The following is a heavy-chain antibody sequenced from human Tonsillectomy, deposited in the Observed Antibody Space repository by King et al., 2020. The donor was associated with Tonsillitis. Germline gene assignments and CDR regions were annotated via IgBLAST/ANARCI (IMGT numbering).Heavy chain of an antibody. Sequence: VQLQQSGPGLVKPSQTLSLTCAISGDSVSSNRSAWNWIRQSPSRGLEWLGKTYFRSKWYNDYAVSVKSRITINPDTTKNQVSLQVKSVTPEDTTGYYCVRETFRALDRRYSYYGMHVWGQGTTVTVSS. CDR3: VRETFRALDRRYSYYGMHV. CDR1: GDSVSSNRSA. D-gene: IGHD3/OR15-3a*01. J-gene: IGHJ6*02. CDR2: TYFRSKWYN. V-gene: IGHV6-1*01.